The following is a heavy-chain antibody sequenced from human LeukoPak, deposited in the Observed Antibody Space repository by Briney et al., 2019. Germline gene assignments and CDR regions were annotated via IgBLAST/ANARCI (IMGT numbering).Heavy chain of an antibody. D-gene: IGHD2-8*02. CDR2: IYYSGSA. CDR1: GGSISGYY. J-gene: IGHJ4*02. CDR3: ARYCPGSIGHRPYFDY. Sequence: PSETLSLTCTVSGGSISGYYWSWPRHPPGKGLEWLGYIYYSGSANCNPSLKSRVTISVDTSKNQFTLKLSSVTAADTAVYYCARYCPGSIGHRPYFDYWGQGALVTVSS. V-gene: IGHV4-59*01.